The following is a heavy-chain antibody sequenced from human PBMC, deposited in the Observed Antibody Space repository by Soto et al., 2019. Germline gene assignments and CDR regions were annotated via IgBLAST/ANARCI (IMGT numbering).Heavy chain of an antibody. Sequence: QVQLVQSGAEVKKPGSSVKVSCKTSGVTFSNDIITWVRQAPGQGLEWMGRIIPLLDIANYAQKFPGRVTITADKSTTTXXMELNSLRSEDTAVYYCARDSPIGSTFSGYDAIDYWGQGTLVTVSS. CDR3: ARDSPIGSTFSGYDAIDY. CDR1: GVTFSNDI. J-gene: IGHJ4*02. CDR2: IIPLLDIA. D-gene: IGHD5-12*01. V-gene: IGHV1-69*08.